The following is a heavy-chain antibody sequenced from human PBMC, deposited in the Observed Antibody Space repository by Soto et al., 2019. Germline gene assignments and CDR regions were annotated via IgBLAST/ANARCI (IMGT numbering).Heavy chain of an antibody. Sequence: HPGGSLRLSCAASGFTFSSYGMHWVRQAPGKGLEWVALISYDGSNKYYVDSVKGRFTISRDNSKNTLYLQMNSLRADDTAVYYCAKDSGRGYNYGQHWFGPWGQGT. CDR1: GFTFSSYG. CDR3: AKDSGRGYNYGQHWFGP. J-gene: IGHJ5*02. CDR2: ISYDGSNK. D-gene: IGHD5-18*01. V-gene: IGHV3-30*18.